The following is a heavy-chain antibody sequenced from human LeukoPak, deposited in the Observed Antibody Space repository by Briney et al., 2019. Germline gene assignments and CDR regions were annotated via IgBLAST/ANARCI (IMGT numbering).Heavy chain of an antibody. V-gene: IGHV3-21*01. Sequence: PGGSLRLSCAASGFTFSSYSMNWVRQAPGKGLEWVSSISSRSSHIYYADSVKGRFTISRDNSKNTLYLQMNSLRAEDTAVYYCAKDIDIEVVPDAFDIWGQGTMVTVSS. J-gene: IGHJ3*02. CDR1: GFTFSSYS. D-gene: IGHD2-2*01. CDR2: ISSRSSHI. CDR3: AKDIDIEVVPDAFDI.